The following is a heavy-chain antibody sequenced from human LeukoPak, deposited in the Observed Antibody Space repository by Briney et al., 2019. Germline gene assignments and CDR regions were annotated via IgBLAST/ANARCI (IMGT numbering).Heavy chain of an antibody. Sequence: PGGSLRLSCVVSGFNFRDAAMTWVPQAPGKGLEWVALISSSGKNAYYGDSVKGRFTISRDNSDNTLSLHMNSLRVEDTAIYYCAKDIELSTWGLGTMVTVSS. CDR2: ISSSGKNA. CDR1: GFNFRDAA. D-gene: IGHD3-16*02. CDR3: AKDIELST. J-gene: IGHJ3*01. V-gene: IGHV3-23*01.